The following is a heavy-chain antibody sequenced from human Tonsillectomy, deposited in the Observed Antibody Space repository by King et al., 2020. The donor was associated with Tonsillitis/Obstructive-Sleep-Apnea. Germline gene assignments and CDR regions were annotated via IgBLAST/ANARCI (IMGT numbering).Heavy chain of an antibody. CDR2: ISWNSGSI. Sequence: VQLVESGGGLVQPGRSLRLSCAASGFTFDDYAMHWVRQAPGKGLEWVSGISWNSGSIGYADSVKGRFTISRDNAKNSLYLQMNSLRAEDTALYYCAKGLNPTYYYDSSGYYYLDAFDIWGQGTMVTVSS. CDR1: GFTFDDYA. D-gene: IGHD3-22*01. J-gene: IGHJ3*02. V-gene: IGHV3-9*01. CDR3: AKGLNPTYYYDSSGYYYLDAFDI.